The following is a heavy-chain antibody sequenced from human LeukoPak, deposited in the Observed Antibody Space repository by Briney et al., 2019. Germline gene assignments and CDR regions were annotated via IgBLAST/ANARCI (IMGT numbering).Heavy chain of an antibody. V-gene: IGHV1-69*05. CDR2: IIPIFGTA. Sequence: GASVKVSCKASGGTFSSYAISWVRQAPGQGLEWMGGIIPIFGTANYAQKFQGRVTMTTDTSTSTAYMELRSLRSDDTAVYYCARDLSRGGSLFDYWGQGTLVTVSS. D-gene: IGHD2-15*01. J-gene: IGHJ4*02. CDR1: GGTFSSYA. CDR3: ARDLSRGGSLFDY.